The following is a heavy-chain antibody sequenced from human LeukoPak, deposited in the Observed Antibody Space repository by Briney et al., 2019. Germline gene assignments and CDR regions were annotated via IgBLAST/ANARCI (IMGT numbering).Heavy chain of an antibody. Sequence: ASVNVSCKASGYTFTSYAMNWVRQAPGQGLEWMGWINTNTGNPTYAQGFTGRFVFSLDTSVSTAYLQISSLKAEDTAVYYCARDRSYYYDSSGYDHFDYWGQGTLVTVSS. CDR3: ARDRSYYYDSSGYDHFDY. J-gene: IGHJ4*02. CDR2: INTNTGNP. V-gene: IGHV7-4-1*02. D-gene: IGHD3-22*01. CDR1: GYTFTSYA.